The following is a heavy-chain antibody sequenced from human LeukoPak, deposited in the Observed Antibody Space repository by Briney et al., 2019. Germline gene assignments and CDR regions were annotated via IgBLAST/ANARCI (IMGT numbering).Heavy chain of an antibody. CDR1: GFTFSSYG. Sequence: PGGSLRLSCAASGFTFSSYGMHWVRQAPGKGLEWVAFIRYDGSNKYYADSVKGRFTISRDNAKNSLYLQMNSLRAEDTAVYYCARVDSYGYFAFDYWGQGTLVTVSS. D-gene: IGHD5-18*01. J-gene: IGHJ4*02. V-gene: IGHV3-30*02. CDR3: ARVDSYGYFAFDY. CDR2: IRYDGSNK.